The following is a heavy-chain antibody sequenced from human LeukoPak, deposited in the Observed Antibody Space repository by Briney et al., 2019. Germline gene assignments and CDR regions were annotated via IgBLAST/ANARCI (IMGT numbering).Heavy chain of an antibody. Sequence: GGPLRLSCTASGFIFSDYYMTWIRQAPGKGLEWVSYISSSGTTIYYADSVKGRFTISRDNAKNSLYLQMNSLRAEDTAVYYCAGRPVSDYFYYLDVWGKGTTVTVSS. J-gene: IGHJ6*03. CDR3: AGRPVSDYFYYLDV. CDR2: ISSSGTTI. V-gene: IGHV3-11*01. CDR1: GFIFSDYY.